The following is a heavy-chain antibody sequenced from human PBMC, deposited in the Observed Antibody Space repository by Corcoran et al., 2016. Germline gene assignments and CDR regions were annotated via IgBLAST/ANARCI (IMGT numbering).Heavy chain of an antibody. CDR1: GGSFSGYY. J-gene: IGHJ3*02. Sequence: QVQLQQWGAGLLKPSETLSLTCAVYGGSFSGYYWSWIRPPPGQGLEWIGEINHSGSTNYNPSLKSRVTISVDTSKNQFSLKLSSVTAAATAVYYCARKVLWFGEPHDAFDIWGQGTMVTVSS. CDR3: ARKVLWFGEPHDAFDI. CDR2: INHSGST. V-gene: IGHV4-34*01. D-gene: IGHD3-10*01.